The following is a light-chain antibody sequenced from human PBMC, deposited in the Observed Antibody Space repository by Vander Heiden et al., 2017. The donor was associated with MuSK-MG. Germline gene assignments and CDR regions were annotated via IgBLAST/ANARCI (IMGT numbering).Light chain of an antibody. CDR2: DVS. V-gene: IGLV2-14*03. CDR1: SSDVGGYNY. CDR3: GSYISSSTYV. J-gene: IGLJ1*01. Sequence: QSALTQPPSVSGSPGQSITISCTGTSSDVGGYNYVSWYQQHPGKAPKLMIYDVSNRPSGVSNRFSGSKSGNTASLTISGLQAEDEADYYCGSYISSSTYVFGTGTKVTVL.